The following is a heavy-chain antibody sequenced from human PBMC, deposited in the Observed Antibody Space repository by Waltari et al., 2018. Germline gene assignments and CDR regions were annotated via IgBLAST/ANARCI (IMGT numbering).Heavy chain of an antibody. CDR2: VSFDENIS. J-gene: IGHJ6*03. D-gene: IGHD2-2*01. V-gene: IGHV3-30-3*01. Sequence: QGQLVESGGGVVQPGRSLRLSCEVAGFSFRTYPMRRVRQAPGKGLEWVAVVSFDENISYYADSVKGRFTISRDNSESTLYLQMNSLRAEDTAVYFCARDPRGDASFYYHMDVWGRGTTVTVSS. CDR3: ARDPRGDASFYYHMDV. CDR1: GFSFRTYP.